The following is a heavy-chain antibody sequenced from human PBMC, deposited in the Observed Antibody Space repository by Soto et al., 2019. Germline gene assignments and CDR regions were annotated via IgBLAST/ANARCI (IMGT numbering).Heavy chain of an antibody. Sequence: ASVKVSCKASGYTFTSYGISWVRQAPGQGLEWVGWISAYNGNTNYAQKLQGRVTVTTDTSTSTAYMELRSLRSHDTAVYYCARDLSDDYDSSGSTIWGQGTMVT. J-gene: IGHJ3*02. CDR2: ISAYNGNT. CDR1: GYTFTSYG. CDR3: ARDLSDDYDSSGSTI. D-gene: IGHD3-22*01. V-gene: IGHV1-18*04.